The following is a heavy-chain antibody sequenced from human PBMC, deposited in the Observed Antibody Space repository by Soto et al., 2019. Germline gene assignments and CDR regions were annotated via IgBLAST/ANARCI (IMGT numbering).Heavy chain of an antibody. J-gene: IGHJ4*02. CDR2: INPNSGGT. V-gene: IGHV1-2*04. CDR3: ARGLHFWSGRSGYFDY. D-gene: IGHD3-3*02. Sequence: GASVKVSCKASGYTFTGYYMHWVRQAPGQGLEWMGWINPNSGGTNYAQKFQGWVTMTRDTSISTAYMELSRLRSDDTAVYYCARGLHFWSGRSGYFDYWGQGTLVTVSS. CDR1: GYTFTGYY.